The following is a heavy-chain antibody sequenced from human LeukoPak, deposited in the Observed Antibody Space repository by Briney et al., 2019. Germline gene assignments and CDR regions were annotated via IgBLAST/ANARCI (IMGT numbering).Heavy chain of an antibody. CDR1: GGSISSYY. Sequence: SETLSLTCTVSGGSISSYYWSWIRQPPGKGLEWIGYIYYSGSTNYNPSLKSRVTISVDTSKNQFSLKLSSVTAADTAVYYCARDKYYDSSGYNWFDPWGQGTLVTVSS. V-gene: IGHV4-59*12. D-gene: IGHD3-22*01. J-gene: IGHJ5*02. CDR3: ARDKYYDSSGYNWFDP. CDR2: IYYSGST.